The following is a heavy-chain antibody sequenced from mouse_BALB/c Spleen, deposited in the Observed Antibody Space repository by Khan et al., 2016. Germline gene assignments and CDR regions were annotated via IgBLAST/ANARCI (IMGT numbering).Heavy chain of an antibody. J-gene: IGHJ2*01. CDR2: ISYDGSN. CDR3: AITTVVADY. D-gene: IGHD1-1*01. CDR1: GYSITSGYY. V-gene: IGHV3-6*02. Sequence: EVKLEESGPGLVKPSQSLSLTCSVTGYSITSGYYWNWIRQFPGNKLEWMGYISYDGSNNYNPSLKNRIPITRDTSKNQFFLKLNSVTTEDTATYYCAITTVVADYWGQGTTLTVSS.